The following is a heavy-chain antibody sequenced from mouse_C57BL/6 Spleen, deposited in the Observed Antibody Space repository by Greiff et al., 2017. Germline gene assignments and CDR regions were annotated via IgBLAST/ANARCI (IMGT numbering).Heavy chain of an antibody. CDR2: IYPGDGDT. CDR1: GYAFSSSW. Sequence: QVQLQQSGPELVKPGASVKISCKASGYAFSSSWMNWVKQRPGKGLEWIGRIYPGDGDTNYNGKFKGKATLTADKSSSTAYMQLSSLTSEDSAVYFCARQAVSYYFDYWGQGTTLTVSS. D-gene: IGHD3-2*02. CDR3: ARQAVSYYFDY. V-gene: IGHV1-82*01. J-gene: IGHJ2*01.